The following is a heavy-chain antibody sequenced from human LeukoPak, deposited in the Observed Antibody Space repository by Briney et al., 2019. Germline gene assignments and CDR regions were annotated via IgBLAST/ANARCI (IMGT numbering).Heavy chain of an antibody. CDR1: GYTFTGYY. D-gene: IGHD3-10*01. CDR3: ARALLYGSGSYYNVY. CDR2: INPNSGDT. Sequence: ASVKVSCKASGYTFTGYYMHWVRQAPGQGLEWMGWINPNSGDTNYAQKFQGRVTMTRDTSISTAYMELSRLRSDDTAVYYCARALLYGSGSYYNVYWGQGTLVTVSS. V-gene: IGHV1-2*02. J-gene: IGHJ4*02.